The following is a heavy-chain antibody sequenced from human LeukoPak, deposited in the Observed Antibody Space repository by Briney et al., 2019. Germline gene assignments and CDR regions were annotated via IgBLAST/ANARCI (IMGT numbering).Heavy chain of an antibody. CDR2: IYASGST. J-gene: IGHJ4*02. D-gene: IGHD3-22*01. CDR3: AREDSSGYYQTFDY. V-gene: IGHV4-61*02. CDR1: GGSISSGSYY. Sequence: SETLSLTCTVPGGSISSGSYYWSWLRQPAGKGLEWIGRIYASGSTNYNPSLKNRLTISIDTSKNQFSLKLSSVTAADTAVYYCAREDSSGYYQTFDYWGQGTLVTVSS.